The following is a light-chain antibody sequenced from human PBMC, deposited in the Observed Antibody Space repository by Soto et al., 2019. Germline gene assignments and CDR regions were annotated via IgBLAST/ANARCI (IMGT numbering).Light chain of an antibody. Sequence: IVLTQSPCTRSLSPGERATLSCRASQSFSSYLAWYQQKPGQAPRLLIYGASTRATGIPARFSGSGSGTEFTLTISSLQSEDFEVYYCQQRSNWPITFGQGTRLEIK. CDR1: QSFSSY. V-gene: IGKV3-11*01. J-gene: IGKJ5*01. CDR3: QQRSNWPIT. CDR2: GAS.